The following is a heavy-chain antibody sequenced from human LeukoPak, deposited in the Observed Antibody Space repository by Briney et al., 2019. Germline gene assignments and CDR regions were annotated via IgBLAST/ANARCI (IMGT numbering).Heavy chain of an antibody. CDR1: GGSISPYD. CDR3: ARAETLAAIYFDF. CDR2: IFHSGIT. J-gene: IGHJ4*02. D-gene: IGHD6-25*01. Sequence: PSETLSLTCSVSGGSISPYDWSWFRQPPGKGLEWVGYIFHSGITTYNPSLMSRLTISLDSSKNRFFLRLTSVTAADTAMYYCARAETLAAIYFDFWGQGSLVTVSS. V-gene: IGHV4-59*01.